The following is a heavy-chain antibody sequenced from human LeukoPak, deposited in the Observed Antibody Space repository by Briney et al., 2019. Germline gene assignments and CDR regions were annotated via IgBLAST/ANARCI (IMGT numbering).Heavy chain of an antibody. J-gene: IGHJ5*02. V-gene: IGHV4-59*01. CDR3: VRGPYGASISKWFDP. Sequence: PSETLSLTCTVSGGSISSYYWSWIRQPAGKGLEWIGYIYYSGDTNYNPSLKNRVTLSVDTSRNQLSLQLSSVTTADTAVYYCVRGPYGASISKWFDPWGQGTLVIVSS. CDR2: IYYSGDT. D-gene: IGHD4/OR15-4a*01. CDR1: GGSISSYY.